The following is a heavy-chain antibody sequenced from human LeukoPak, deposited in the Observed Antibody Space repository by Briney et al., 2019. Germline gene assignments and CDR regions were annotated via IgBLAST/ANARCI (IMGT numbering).Heavy chain of an antibody. V-gene: IGHV3-30*03. Sequence: GGSLRLSCAASGFTFSTYAMHWVRQAPGKGLEWVAVISYDGSYKYYADSVKGRFSISRDNSKKTLYLQMSSLRDEDTAVYYCAGVSESGWYYFDYWGLGTLVTVSS. J-gene: IGHJ4*02. CDR2: ISYDGSYK. D-gene: IGHD6-19*01. CDR1: GFTFSTYA. CDR3: AGVSESGWYYFDY.